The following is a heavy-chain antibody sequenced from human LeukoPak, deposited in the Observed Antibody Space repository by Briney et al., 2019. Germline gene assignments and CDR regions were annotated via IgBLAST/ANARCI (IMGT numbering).Heavy chain of an antibody. D-gene: IGHD3-10*01. CDR3: ARTTTPHYYGSGSYALGY. CDR1: GFTFSTYA. V-gene: IGHV3-30-3*01. J-gene: IGHJ4*02. Sequence: GGSLRLSCAASGFTFSTYAMHWVRQGPSKGLEWVAVISYDGSNKFYADSVKGRFTISRDNSKNTLYLQMSSLSAEDTAVYYCARTTTPHYYGSGSYALGYWGQGTLVTVPS. CDR2: ISYDGSNK.